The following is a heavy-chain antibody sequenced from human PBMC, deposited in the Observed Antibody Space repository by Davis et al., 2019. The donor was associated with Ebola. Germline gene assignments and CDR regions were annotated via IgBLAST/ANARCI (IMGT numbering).Heavy chain of an antibody. V-gene: IGHV3-23*01. CDR3: AKGSLYGSRSITAGMDV. CDR2: LSGSGGNT. CDR1: GFTFSNYA. J-gene: IGHJ6*02. D-gene: IGHD4-17*01. Sequence: GESLKISCTASGFTFSNYAMSWVRQAPGKGLEWVSTLSGSGGNTYYADSVKGRFTFSRDNSKNTLYLQMNSLRAEDSAVYYCAKGSLYGSRSITAGMDVWGQGTTVTVSS.